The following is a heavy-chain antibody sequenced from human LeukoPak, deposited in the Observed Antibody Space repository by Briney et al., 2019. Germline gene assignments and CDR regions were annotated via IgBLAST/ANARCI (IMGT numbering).Heavy chain of an antibody. CDR1: GFTFSMSW. CDR2: INPDGNST. D-gene: IGHD2-21*02. V-gene: IGHV3-74*01. Sequence: PGGSLSLSCAASGFTFSMSWIHWVRQAPGKGLVWVSRINPDGNSTRHAGSVKGRFTISRDNAKNTLYLQMDRLRAEDTAVYYCARELGGDRDYLGQGTLVTVCS. CDR3: ARELGGDRDY. J-gene: IGHJ4*02.